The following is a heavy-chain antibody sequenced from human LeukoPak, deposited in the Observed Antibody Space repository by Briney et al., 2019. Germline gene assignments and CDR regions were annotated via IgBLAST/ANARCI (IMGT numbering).Heavy chain of an antibody. CDR2: INHSGST. Sequence: PSETLSLTRAVYGGSFSGYYWSWIRQPPGKGLEWIGEINHSGSTNYNPSLKSRVTISVDTSKNQFSLKLSSVTAADTAVYYCARVRGYSYFMDYWGQGTLVTVSS. V-gene: IGHV4-34*01. CDR3: ARVRGYSYFMDY. CDR1: GGSFSGYY. D-gene: IGHD5-18*01. J-gene: IGHJ4*02.